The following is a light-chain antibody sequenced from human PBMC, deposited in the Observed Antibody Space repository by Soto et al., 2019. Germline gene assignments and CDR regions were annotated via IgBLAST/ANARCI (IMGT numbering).Light chain of an antibody. CDR2: GAS. CDR1: QAFSSW. Sequence: DIQMTQSPSSVSASVGDRVTITCRASQAFSSWLVWYQQKPGEAPKLLIYGASTLHSGVPSRFSGSGSGTDFTLTISSLQPEDFATYYCQQANSFPLTFGGGTKVEIK. V-gene: IGKV1D-12*01. CDR3: QQANSFPLT. J-gene: IGKJ4*01.